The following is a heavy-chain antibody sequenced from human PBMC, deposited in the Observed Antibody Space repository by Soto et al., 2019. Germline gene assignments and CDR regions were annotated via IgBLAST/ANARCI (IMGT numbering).Heavy chain of an antibody. CDR3: AKDPYYYDSGGYFYDYSSGMDV. Sequence: QVQLVESGGGVVQPGRSLRLSCAASGFSFSSYGMHWVRQAPGKGLEWVAVISYDGGNKYYADSVKGRFTISRDNSNSTQYLQMNSRRADYTAVYYCAKDPYYYDSGGYFYDYSSGMDVWGQGTTVTVSS. D-gene: IGHD3-22*01. J-gene: IGHJ6*02. CDR1: GFSFSSYG. V-gene: IGHV3-30*18. CDR2: ISYDGGNK.